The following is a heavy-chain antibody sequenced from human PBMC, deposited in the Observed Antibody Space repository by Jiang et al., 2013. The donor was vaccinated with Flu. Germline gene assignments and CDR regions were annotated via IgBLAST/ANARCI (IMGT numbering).Heavy chain of an antibody. V-gene: IGHV4-30-4*08. J-gene: IGHJ4*02. CDR1: GGSVSSDDYY. CDR3: ARGQYYYESRGYFDY. D-gene: IGHD3-22*01. Sequence: PGLVKPSQTLSLTCTVSGGSVSSDDYYWGWIRQPPGKGLEWIGNLYHGEHTYYSPSLKSRITISADTANNQFSLRMNSVTAADTAVYYCARGQYYYESRGYFDYWGQGTLVTVSS. CDR2: LYHGEHT.